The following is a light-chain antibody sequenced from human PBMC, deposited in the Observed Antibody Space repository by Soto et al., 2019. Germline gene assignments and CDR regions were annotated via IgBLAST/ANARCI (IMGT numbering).Light chain of an antibody. CDR1: QSVSTSY. V-gene: IGKV3-20*01. J-gene: IGKJ5*01. CDR3: REFGTSLT. Sequence: EIVLTQSPGTLSLSPGERATLSCRASQSVSTSYLAWYQQKPGQAPRLLIYGASSSATGIRDRFSGSGSGRDVTVSIRRREREDFAGYDCREFGTSLTFGQGTRLEIK. CDR2: GAS.